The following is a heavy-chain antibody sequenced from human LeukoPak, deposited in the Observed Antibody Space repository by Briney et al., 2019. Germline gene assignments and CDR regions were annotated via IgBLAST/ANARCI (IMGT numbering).Heavy chain of an antibody. CDR2: MNPSSGVT. V-gene: IGHV1-2*06. CDR1: GYTFTGYY. CDR3: ASRAASVTLGY. J-gene: IGHJ4*02. Sequence: GASVKVSCKASGYTFTGYYMHWVRQAPGQGLEWMGRMNPSSGVTNYAQKFQGRVTMTRDTSINTAYLDLSALKSDDTAVYYCASRAASVTLGYWGQGTLVTVSS. D-gene: IGHD2-15*01.